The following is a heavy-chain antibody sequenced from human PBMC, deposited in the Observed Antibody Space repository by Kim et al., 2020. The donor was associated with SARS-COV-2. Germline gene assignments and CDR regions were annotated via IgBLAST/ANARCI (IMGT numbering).Heavy chain of an antibody. CDR2: ISWNSGSI. V-gene: IGHV3-9*01. D-gene: IGHD2-2*01. CDR1: GFTFGDYA. Sequence: GGSLRLSCAASGFTFGDYAMHWVRQAPGKGLEWVSGISWNSGSIGYADSVKGRFTISRDNAKNSLYLQMNSLRAEDTALYYCAKDMSSGVPAAHYYGMDVWGQGTTVTVSS. J-gene: IGHJ6*02. CDR3: AKDMSSGVPAAHYYGMDV.